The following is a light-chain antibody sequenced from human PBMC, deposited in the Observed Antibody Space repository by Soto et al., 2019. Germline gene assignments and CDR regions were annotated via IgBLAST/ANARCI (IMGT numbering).Light chain of an antibody. CDR2: GAS. CDR1: QSLNNNY. CDR3: QHYVGLPLT. V-gene: IGKV3-20*01. Sequence: EIVLTQSPGTLSLSPGERATLSCGASQSLNNNYLAWYQQKPGQAPRLLIYGASRRATGIPDRFSGSGSGTDFTLTISRLEPEDFAVYYCQHYVGLPLTFGGGTKVEI. J-gene: IGKJ4*01.